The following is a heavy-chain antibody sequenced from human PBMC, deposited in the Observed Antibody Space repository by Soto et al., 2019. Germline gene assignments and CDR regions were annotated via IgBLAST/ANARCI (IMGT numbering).Heavy chain of an antibody. CDR3: TRSSSGYGNFDY. J-gene: IGHJ4*02. CDR2: SRDKARSYTT. CDR1: GFTSSEYY. D-gene: IGHD4-17*01. V-gene: IGHV3-72*01. Sequence: EMQLVESGGGLVQPGGSLRLSCAASGFTSSEYYVDWVRQAPGKGLEWVARSRDKARSYTTEYAATVKGRFIISRDDSKKSVYLQMSRLQTEDTAVYYCTRSSSGYGNFDYWGQGTLVTVSS.